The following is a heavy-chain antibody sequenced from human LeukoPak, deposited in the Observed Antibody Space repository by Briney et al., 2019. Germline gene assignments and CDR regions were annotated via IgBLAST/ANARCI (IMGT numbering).Heavy chain of an antibody. J-gene: IGHJ3*01. V-gene: IGHV1-2*06. Sequence: ASVKVSRKTSGYTFSNYYIHWLRQAPGQGLEWMGRINPNTGGANYAQNFQGRVTITRDTSTSTAYMDLSRLTSDDTAIYYCAITYSNNAFDVWGQGTVVTVSS. D-gene: IGHD2-15*01. CDR3: AITYSNNAFDV. CDR2: INPNTGGA. CDR1: GYTFSNYY.